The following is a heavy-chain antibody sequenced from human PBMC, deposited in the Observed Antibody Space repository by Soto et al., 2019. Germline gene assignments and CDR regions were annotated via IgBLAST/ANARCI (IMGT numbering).Heavy chain of an antibody. D-gene: IGHD6-19*01. CDR2: MNPNSGNT. CDR1: GYTFTTSD. V-gene: IGHV1-8*01. CDR3: ARGWRDSSGRNLAY. Sequence: QVQLVQSGAEVKKPGASVKVSCKASGYTFTTSDINWVRQATGQGLEWMGWMNPNSGNTDYAQKFQCRVTITRNTSISTAYMELSSLRSEDTAVYYCARGWRDSSGRNLAYWGQGTLVCVSS. J-gene: IGHJ4*02.